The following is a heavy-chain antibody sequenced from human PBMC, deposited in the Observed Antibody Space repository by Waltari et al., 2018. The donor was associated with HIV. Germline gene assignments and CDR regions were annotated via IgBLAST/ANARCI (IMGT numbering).Heavy chain of an antibody. CDR2: SGGYNGDT. Sequence: VHLAHARAEVKKSAASVKFSCKASGCTITTYRISCVRQAPGQGLELMGRSGGYNGDTNYARKFQGRVTMTTDTAPRTAYMELRSLRSGDTGVDYCSRLGYCGGGSCYGHHYYGMDVWGQGTTVTVSS. CDR3: SRLGYCGGGSCYGHHYYGMDV. CDR1: GCTITTYR. D-gene: IGHD2-15*01. J-gene: IGHJ6*02. V-gene: IGHV1-18*01.